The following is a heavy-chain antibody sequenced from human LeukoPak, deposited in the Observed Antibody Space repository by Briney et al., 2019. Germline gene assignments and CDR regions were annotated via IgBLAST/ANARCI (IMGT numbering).Heavy chain of an antibody. CDR1: GGSISSYY. CDR3: ARDRPDMGWEDYYDSSGYHPNDY. D-gene: IGHD3-22*01. J-gene: IGHJ4*02. CDR2: IYTSGST. V-gene: IGHV4-4*07. Sequence: SETLSLTFTVSGGSISSYYWSWIRQPAGKGLEWIGRIYTSGSTNYNPSLKSRVTMSVDTSKNQFSLKLSSVTAADTAVYYCARDRPDMGWEDYYDSSGYHPNDYWGQGTLVTVSS.